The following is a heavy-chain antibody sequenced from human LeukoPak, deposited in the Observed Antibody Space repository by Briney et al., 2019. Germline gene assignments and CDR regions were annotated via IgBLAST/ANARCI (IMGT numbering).Heavy chain of an antibody. CDR2: IWYDGSNK. CDR1: GFTFSSYG. D-gene: IGHD5-18*01. J-gene: IGHJ4*02. V-gene: IGHV3-33*01. CDR3: ARDRSYGYGGEYFDY. Sequence: GGSLRLSCAASGFTFSSYGMHWVRHAPGKGLEGVAVIWYDGSNKYYAGSVKGRFTISRDNSKKTLYLQMNSLRAEDTAVYYCARDRSYGYGGEYFDYWGQGTLVTVSS.